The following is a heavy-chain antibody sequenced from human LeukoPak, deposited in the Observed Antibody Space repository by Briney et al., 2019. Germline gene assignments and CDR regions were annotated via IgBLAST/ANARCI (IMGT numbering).Heavy chain of an antibody. D-gene: IGHD1-26*01. CDR3: ARLIGQVGATD. J-gene: IGHJ4*02. CDR2: IYYSGST. V-gene: IGHV4-30-4*01. Sequence: SETLSLTCTVSGGSISSGDYYWSWIRQPPGKGLEWIGYIYYSGSTYYNPSLKSRVTVSVDTSKNQFSLKLSSVTAADTAVYYCARLIGQVGATDWGQGTLVTVSS. CDR1: GGSISSGDYY.